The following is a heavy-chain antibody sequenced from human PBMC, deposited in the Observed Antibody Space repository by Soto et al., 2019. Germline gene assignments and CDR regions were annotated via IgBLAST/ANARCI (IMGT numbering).Heavy chain of an antibody. CDR2: ISYDGSNI. D-gene: IGHD3-22*01. V-gene: IGHV3-30*18. CDR1: GFTFSSYG. Sequence: GGSLRLSCAASGFTFSSYGMHWVRQAPGKGLEWVAVISYDGSNIYYADSVKGRFTISIDNSKDTLYLQMNSLRAEDTAVYYCAKDLNTMIVVVMWGAFDIWGQGTMVTVSS. J-gene: IGHJ3*02. CDR3: AKDLNTMIVVVMWGAFDI.